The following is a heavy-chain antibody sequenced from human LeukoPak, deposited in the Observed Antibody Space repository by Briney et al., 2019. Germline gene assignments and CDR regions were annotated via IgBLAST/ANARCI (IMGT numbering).Heavy chain of an antibody. J-gene: IGHJ4*02. Sequence: GGSLRLSCAASGFTFSSYAMHWVRQAPGKGLEWVAVISYDGSNKYYADSVKGRFTISRDNSKNTLYLQMNSLRAEDTAVYYCAKGPFDYWGQGTLVTVSS. CDR1: GFTFSSYA. V-gene: IGHV3-30*04. CDR3: AKGPFDY. CDR2: ISYDGSNK.